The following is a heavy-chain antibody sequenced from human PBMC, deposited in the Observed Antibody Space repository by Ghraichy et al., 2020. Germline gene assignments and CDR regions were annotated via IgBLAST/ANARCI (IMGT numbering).Heavy chain of an antibody. D-gene: IGHD3-16*02. CDR3: ARDLDWDYDWGSYRSPGDAFDS. J-gene: IGHJ4*02. CDR1: GFTFSSYW. V-gene: IGHV3-74*03. CDR2: IRYDGSTT. Sequence: GESLNISCTASGFTFSSYWMHWVRQAPGKGLVWVSRIRYDGSTTTYADSVKGRFTISRDNAKDTLYLHMNSLIDEDTAVYYCARDLDWDYDWGSYRSPGDAFDSGGQGTLVTVSS.